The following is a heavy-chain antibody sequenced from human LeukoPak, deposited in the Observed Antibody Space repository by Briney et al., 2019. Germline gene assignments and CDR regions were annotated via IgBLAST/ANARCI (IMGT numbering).Heavy chain of an antibody. J-gene: IGHJ4*02. CDR2: TYYTSRWHN. CDR3: EKFEVGDGASGS. Sequence: SQTLSLSCAISGVSVSSNSTGWDCIRQSPSRGLEWLGKTYYTSRWHNDYALSVRSRISITADTSKNQVSLQLTSVLPEDAGVALREKFEVGDGASGSWGQGTLVTVSS. D-gene: IGHD3-16*01. V-gene: IGHV6-1*01. CDR1: GVSVSSNSTG.